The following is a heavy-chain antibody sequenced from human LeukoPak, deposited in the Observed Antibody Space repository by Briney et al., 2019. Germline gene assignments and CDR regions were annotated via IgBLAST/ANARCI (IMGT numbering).Heavy chain of an antibody. CDR1: GYSFTSYW. D-gene: IGHD2-2*01. J-gene: IGHJ5*02. V-gene: IGHV5-51*01. CDR2: IYPGDSDT. Sequence: GESLKISCKGSGYSFTSYWIGWVRPMPGKGLEWMGIIYPGDSDTRYSPSFQGQVTISADKSISTAYLQWSSLKASDTAVYYCARHSCSSTSCLGGYWFDPWGQGTLVTVSS. CDR3: ARHSCSSTSCLGGYWFDP.